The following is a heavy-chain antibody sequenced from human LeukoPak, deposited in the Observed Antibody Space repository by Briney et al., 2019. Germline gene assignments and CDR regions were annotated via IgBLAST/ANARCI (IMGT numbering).Heavy chain of an antibody. CDR1: GFTFSSYS. CDR3: ARACSSTSCYFAFDI. J-gene: IGHJ3*02. V-gene: IGHV3-21*01. CDR2: ISSSGSYI. Sequence: GGSLRLSCAASGFTFSSYSMNWARQAPGKGLEWVSSISSSGSYIYFADSVKGRFTISRDNAKNSLYLQMNSLRAEDTAVYYCARACSSTSCYFAFDIWGQGTMVTVSS. D-gene: IGHD2-2*01.